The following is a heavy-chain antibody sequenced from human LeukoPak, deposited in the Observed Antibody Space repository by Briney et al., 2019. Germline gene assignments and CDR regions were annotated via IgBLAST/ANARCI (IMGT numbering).Heavy chain of an antibody. CDR2: SGST. V-gene: IGHV4-39*01. CDR3: ARLLAHFDY. J-gene: IGHJ4*02. CDR1: GGSVSSTTYY. Sequence: SETLSLTCTVSGGSVSSTTYYWSWIRQPPGKGLEWIASSGSTYYNPSLKSRVTISVDTSKNQFSLKLSSVTAADTAVYYCARLLAHFDYWGQGTLVTVSS.